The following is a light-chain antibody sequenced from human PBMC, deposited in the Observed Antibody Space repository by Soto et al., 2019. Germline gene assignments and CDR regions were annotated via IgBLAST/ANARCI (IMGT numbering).Light chain of an antibody. Sequence: HSALTQPASVSGSAGQSITLSCTGTTTDVGGYIYVSWYQQHPGKAPKLLIYEVTNRPSGVSDRFSGSRSGNTASLTISGLQTEDEADYYCSSYTSSSRIVFGGGTKVTVL. CDR1: TTDVGGYIY. CDR2: EVT. J-gene: IGLJ2*01. CDR3: SSYTSSSRIV. V-gene: IGLV2-14*01.